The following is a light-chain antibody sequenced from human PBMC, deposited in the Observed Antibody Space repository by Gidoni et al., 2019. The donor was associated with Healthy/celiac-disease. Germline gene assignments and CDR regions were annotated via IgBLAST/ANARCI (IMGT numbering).Light chain of an antibody. CDR2: DES. CDR3: QVWDSSSALLV. Sequence: SYVLTQPPSVSVAPGKTARITCGGNNIGSKSVHWYQQKPGQAPVLVVYDESDRPSGIPERFFGSNSGNTATRNISRVEAGDEADYYCQVWDSSSALLVFGTGTKVTVL. CDR1: NIGSKS. V-gene: IGLV3-21*03. J-gene: IGLJ1*01.